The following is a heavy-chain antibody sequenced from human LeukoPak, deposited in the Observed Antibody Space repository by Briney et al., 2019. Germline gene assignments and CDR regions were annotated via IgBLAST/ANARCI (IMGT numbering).Heavy chain of an antibody. CDR1: GFTFNDYY. V-gene: IGHV3-11*01. J-gene: IGHJ4*02. Sequence: GGSLRLSCAASGFTFNDYYMSWIRQAPGKGLEWVSYISSSGSTIYYADSVKGRFTISRDNAKNSLYLQMNSLRAEDTAVYYCARVEDLWFGELSLSDYWGQGTLVTVSS. CDR2: ISSSGSTI. CDR3: ARVEDLWFGELSLSDY. D-gene: IGHD3-10*01.